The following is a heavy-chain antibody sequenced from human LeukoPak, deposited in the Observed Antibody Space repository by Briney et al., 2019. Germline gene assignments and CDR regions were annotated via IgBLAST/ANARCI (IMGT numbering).Heavy chain of an antibody. D-gene: IGHD6-13*01. CDR2: ISGSGGST. Sequence: GGSLRLSCAASGFTFSSYAMSWVRQAPGKGLEWVSAISGSGGSTYYADSVKGRFTISRDNSKNTLYLQMNSLRAEDTAVYYCAKSRGSAPAVKGSLAEYFQHWGQGTLVTVSS. CDR3: AKSRGSAPAVKGSLAEYFQH. J-gene: IGHJ1*01. V-gene: IGHV3-23*01. CDR1: GFTFSSYA.